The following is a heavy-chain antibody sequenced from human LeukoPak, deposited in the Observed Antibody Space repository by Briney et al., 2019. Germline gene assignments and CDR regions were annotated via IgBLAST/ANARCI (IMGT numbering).Heavy chain of an antibody. CDR1: GFTFSGYG. J-gene: IGHJ4*02. D-gene: IGHD6-19*01. CDR3: CGIAVAGIY. V-gene: IGHV3-30*02. Sequence: PGGSLRLSCAASGFTFSGYGMHWARQAPGKGLEWVAFIRYDESHKYYIDSVKGRFTISRDNSKNTLYLQMNSLRAEDTAVYYCCGIAVAGIYWGQGTLVTVSS. CDR2: IRYDESHK.